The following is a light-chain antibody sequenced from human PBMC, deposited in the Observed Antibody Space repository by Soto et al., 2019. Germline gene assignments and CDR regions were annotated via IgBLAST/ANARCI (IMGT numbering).Light chain of an antibody. CDR2: GAS. Sequence: EIVMTQSPATLSVSPGERATLSCRASQSVSSNLAWYQQKPGQAPRLLIYGASTRATGIPARFSGSGSGTEFTLTISSLQSEDFAVYYCQQYNNWLTFGGGIKVEIK. CDR3: QQYNNWLT. V-gene: IGKV3-15*01. CDR1: QSVSSN. J-gene: IGKJ4*01.